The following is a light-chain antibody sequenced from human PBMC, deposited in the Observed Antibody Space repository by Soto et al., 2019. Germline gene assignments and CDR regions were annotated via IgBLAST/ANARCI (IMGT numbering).Light chain of an antibody. V-gene: IGLV2-14*01. CDR1: SSDVGGYNY. Sequence: QSVLTQPASVSGSPGQSITISCTGTSSDVGGYNYVSWYQQHPGKAPKLMIYDVSNRPSGVSNRFSGSKSGNTASLTISGLQAEDAADYYCSSYTSSSTYVFGPGTKVTVL. CDR3: SSYTSSSTYV. J-gene: IGLJ1*01. CDR2: DVS.